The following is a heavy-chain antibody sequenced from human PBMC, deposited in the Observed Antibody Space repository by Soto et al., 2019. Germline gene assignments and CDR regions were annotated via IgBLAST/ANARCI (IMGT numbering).Heavy chain of an antibody. V-gene: IGHV1-69*13. CDR1: GGTFSSYA. CDR3: ARLGPCSSGGSCLLLDYHYVMDV. D-gene: IGHD2-15*01. J-gene: IGHJ6*02. Sequence: SVKVSCKASGGTFSSYAISWVRQAPGQGLEWMGGIIPIFGTANYAQKFQGRVTITADESTSTAYMELSSLRSEDTAVYYCARLGPCSSGGSCLLLDYHYVMDVWGQGTTVTVSS. CDR2: IIPIFGTA.